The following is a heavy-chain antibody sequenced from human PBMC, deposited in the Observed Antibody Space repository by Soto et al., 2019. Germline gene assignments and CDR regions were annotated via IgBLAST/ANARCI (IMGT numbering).Heavy chain of an antibody. CDR3: AGLGSIRGLRLGELSPLAH. CDR2: IYHSEST. CDR1: GGSISSSNW. Sequence: QVQLQESGPGLVTLSGTLSLTCAVSGGSISSSNWWNWDRKPPGKGLEWFGEIYHSESTNYNPSLQSRVNISLEKSKIQFSLKLSCVIAAVTAVYYWAGLGSIRGLRLGELSPLAHWGQGTLMTVSS. D-gene: IGHD3-16*02. J-gene: IGHJ4*02. V-gene: IGHV4-4*02.